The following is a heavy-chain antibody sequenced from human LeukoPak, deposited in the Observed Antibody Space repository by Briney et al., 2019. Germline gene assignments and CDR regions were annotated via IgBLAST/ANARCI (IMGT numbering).Heavy chain of an antibody. J-gene: IGHJ5*02. CDR3: AVIVVVPAATSTNWFDP. Sequence: VASVKVSCKPSGGTFSSYAISWVRQAPGQGLEWMGGIIPIFGTANYAQKFQGRVTITADESTSTAYMELSSLRSEDTAVYYCAVIVVVPAATSTNWFDPWGQGTLVTVSS. V-gene: IGHV1-69*13. D-gene: IGHD2-2*01. CDR1: GGTFSSYA. CDR2: IIPIFGTA.